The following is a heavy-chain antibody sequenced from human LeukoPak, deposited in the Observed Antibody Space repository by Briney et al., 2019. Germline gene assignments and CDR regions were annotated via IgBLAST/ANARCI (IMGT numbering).Heavy chain of an antibody. Sequence: GGSLRLSCAASGFTFSSYAVSWVRQAPGKGLEWVSAISGGGGSTYYADSVKGRFTISRDNSKNTLYLQMNSLGAEDTAVYYCAKPAYSSSWFVDGFDYWGQGTLVTVSS. CDR1: GFTFSSYA. D-gene: IGHD6-13*01. V-gene: IGHV3-23*01. CDR3: AKPAYSSSWFVDGFDY. CDR2: ISGGGGST. J-gene: IGHJ4*02.